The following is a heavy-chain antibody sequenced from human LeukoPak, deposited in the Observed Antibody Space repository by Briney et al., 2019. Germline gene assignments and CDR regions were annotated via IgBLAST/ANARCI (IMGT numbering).Heavy chain of an antibody. CDR3: ARAEPYGGNSVDAFDI. CDR1: GGSISTYS. V-gene: IGHV4-59*01. Sequence: SETLSLTCTVSGGSISTYSWSWIRQPPGKGLEWIGYIYYSGSTNYNPSLKSRVTILVDTSKNQFSLKLSSVTAADTAVYYCARAEPYGGNSVDAFDIWGQGTMVTVSS. J-gene: IGHJ3*02. D-gene: IGHD4-23*01. CDR2: IYYSGST.